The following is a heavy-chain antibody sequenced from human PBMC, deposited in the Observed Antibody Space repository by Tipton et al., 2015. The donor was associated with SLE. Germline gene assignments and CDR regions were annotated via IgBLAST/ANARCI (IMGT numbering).Heavy chain of an antibody. J-gene: IGHJ5*02. CDR2: IYYSGST. CDR1: GGSISSSSHY. CDR3: ARSSGWYADWFDP. V-gene: IGHV4-61*01. Sequence: TLSLTCTVSGGSISSSSHYWSWIRQPPGKGLEWIGYIYYSGSTNYNPSLKSRVTISVDTSKNQFSLKLSSVTAADTAVYYCARSSGWYADWFDPWGQGTLVTVSS. D-gene: IGHD6-19*01.